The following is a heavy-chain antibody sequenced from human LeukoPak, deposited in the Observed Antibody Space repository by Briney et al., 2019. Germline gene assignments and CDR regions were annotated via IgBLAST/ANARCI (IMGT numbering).Heavy chain of an antibody. J-gene: IGHJ3*02. CDR1: GFTFGDYA. CDR2: IRSKAYGGTT. D-gene: IGHD3-22*01. CDR3: TKYYYDSSGYYPDAFDI. Sequence: PGGSLRLSCTASGFTFGDYAMSWFRQAPGKGLEWVGFIRSKAYGGTTEYAASVKGRFTISRDDSKSIAYLQMNSLKTEDTAVYYCTKYYYDSSGYYPDAFDIWGQGTMVTVSS. V-gene: IGHV3-49*03.